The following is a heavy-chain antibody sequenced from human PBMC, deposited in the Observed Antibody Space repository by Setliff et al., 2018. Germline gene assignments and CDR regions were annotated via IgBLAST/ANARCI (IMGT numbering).Heavy chain of an antibody. CDR3: ATARRGYQYGSGSLFDD. CDR1: GFTSGSLW. V-gene: IGHV3-7*03. D-gene: IGHD3-10*01. Sequence: GSLKLSCAASGFTSGSLWMAWVRQAPGKGLEWVANTKEDGSEKYYVDSVKGRFTISRDNAKYSLYLQMSSLRTDDTALYYCATARRGYQYGSGSLFDDWGQGTLVTVSS. J-gene: IGHJ4*02. CDR2: TKEDGSEK.